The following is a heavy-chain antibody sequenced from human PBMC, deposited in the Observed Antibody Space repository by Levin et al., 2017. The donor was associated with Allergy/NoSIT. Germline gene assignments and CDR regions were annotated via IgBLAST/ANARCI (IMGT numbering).Heavy chain of an antibody. V-gene: IGHV1-69*06. J-gene: IGHJ4*02. D-gene: IGHD3-9*01. Sequence: SVKVSCKASGGTFSSYAISWVRQAPGQGLEWMGGIIPIFGTANYAQKFQGRVTITADKSTSTAYMELSSLRSEDTAVYYCARGWDVLRYFDWLLYYWGQGTLVTVSS. CDR1: GGTFSSYA. CDR2: IIPIFGTA. CDR3: ARGWDVLRYFDWLLYY.